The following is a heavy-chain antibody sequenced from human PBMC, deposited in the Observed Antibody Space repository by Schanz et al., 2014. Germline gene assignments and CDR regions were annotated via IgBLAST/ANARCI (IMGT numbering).Heavy chain of an antibody. CDR1: GFTFSSYA. CDR3: AKDPRGDKNDRAYYFDY. Sequence: EVHLLDSGGGLVQPGGSLRLSCAASGFTFSSYAMSWVRQAPGKGLEWVSSISSGGNPYYANSVEGRFGISRDNSENTLYLQMSSLRVEDTAVYYCAKDPRGDKNDRAYYFDYWGQGTLVSVSS. D-gene: IGHD3-10*01. V-gene: IGHV3-23*01. J-gene: IGHJ4*02. CDR2: ISSGGNP.